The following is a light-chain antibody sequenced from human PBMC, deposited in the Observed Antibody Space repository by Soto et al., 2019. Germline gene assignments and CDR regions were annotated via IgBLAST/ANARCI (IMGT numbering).Light chain of an antibody. CDR3: CSYVGSTTYV. Sequence: VLAQPASVSGSPGQSITISCTGSSDDIGRYNQVSWYQQHPGKAPKVMIYEGSQRPSGVSNRFSGSKSGNTASLTISGLQAEDEADYYCCSYVGSTTYVFGSGTKVTVL. V-gene: IGLV2-23*01. J-gene: IGLJ1*01. CDR1: SDDIGRYNQ. CDR2: EGS.